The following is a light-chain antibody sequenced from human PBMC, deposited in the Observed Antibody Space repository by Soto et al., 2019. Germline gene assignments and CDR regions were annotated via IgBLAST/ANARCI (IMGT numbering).Light chain of an antibody. CDR1: QTINIY. CDR2: VAS. J-gene: IGKJ4*01. Sequence: DIQMTQSPSSLSASVGDSVTITCRASQTINIYLSWYQQKLGKARKLLINVASTLQGGVPSRFSGSGSGTEFTLAISSLQPEDSATYYCQQSFSTPQTFGGGTRVEVK. V-gene: IGKV1-39*01. CDR3: QQSFSTPQT.